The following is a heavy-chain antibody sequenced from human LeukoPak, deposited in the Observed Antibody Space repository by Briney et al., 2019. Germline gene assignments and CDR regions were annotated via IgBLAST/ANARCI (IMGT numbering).Heavy chain of an antibody. J-gene: IGHJ4*02. Sequence: SETLSLTCTVSGGSISSGSYYWSWIRQPAGKGLEWIGRIYTSGSTNYNPSLKSRVTISVDTSKNQFSLKLSSVTAADTAVYYCARDRLRRLDYWGQGTLVTVSS. CDR3: ARDRLRRLDY. V-gene: IGHV4-61*02. D-gene: IGHD5-12*01. CDR1: GGSISSGSYY. CDR2: IYTSGST.